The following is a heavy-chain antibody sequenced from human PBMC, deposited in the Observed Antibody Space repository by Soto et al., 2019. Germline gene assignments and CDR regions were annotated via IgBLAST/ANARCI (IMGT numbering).Heavy chain of an antibody. J-gene: IGHJ5*02. CDR3: ASDMSPT. V-gene: IGHV1-8*01. D-gene: IGHD3-9*01. CDR1: GYTFTSHD. Sequence: QVQLVQSGAEVKKPGASVKVSCKASGYTFTSHDINWMRQATGQGLEWMGWMNPNSGHTNYAQKFQGRINMTRETSINTAHMELTNLRSEDTAIYYCASDMSPTWGQGTLVTVSS. CDR2: MNPNSGHT.